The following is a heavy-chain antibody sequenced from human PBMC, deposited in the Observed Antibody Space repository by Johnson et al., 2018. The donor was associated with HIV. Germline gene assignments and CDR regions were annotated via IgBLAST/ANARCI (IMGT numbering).Heavy chain of an antibody. V-gene: IGHV3-20*04. D-gene: IGHD6-19*01. Sequence: VQLVESGGGVVQPGRSLRLSCAASGFPFDDYGMSWVRQAPGTGLEWVSGINWNGGSIGYADSVKGRFTISRDNAKNSLYLQMNSLRAEDTALYYCAKDVSSGWPVGWRAFDIWGQGTMVTVSS. J-gene: IGHJ3*02. CDR3: AKDVSSGWPVGWRAFDI. CDR1: GFPFDDYG. CDR2: INWNGGSI.